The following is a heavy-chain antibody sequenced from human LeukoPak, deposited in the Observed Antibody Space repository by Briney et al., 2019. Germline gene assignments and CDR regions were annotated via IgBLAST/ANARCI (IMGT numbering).Heavy chain of an antibody. D-gene: IGHD5-24*01. CDR1: GFPFSSYW. CDR3: TRVGYIDEGIDY. J-gene: IGHJ4*02. V-gene: IGHV3-7*04. CDR2: IKQDGCKK. Sequence: GGSLRLSCVASGFPFSSYWMTWVRQAPGKGLEWVANIKQDGCKKSYVDSVKGRFTISRDNAKNSLYLQMNSLRAEDTAIYYCTRVGYIDEGIDYWGQGTLVTVSS.